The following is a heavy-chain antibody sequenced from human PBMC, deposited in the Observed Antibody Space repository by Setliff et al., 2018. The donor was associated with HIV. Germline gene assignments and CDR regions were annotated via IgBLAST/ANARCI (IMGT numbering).Heavy chain of an antibody. J-gene: IGHJ6*02. CDR2: IYYNGNT. Sequence: PSETLSLTCDVSGFSISSRYYWGWIRQPPGKGLEWIGSIYYNGNTYYNPSLKSRVTISGDTSKNQFSLKLSSVTDADTAVYYCAREDYYDDGMDVWGQGTTVTVSS. V-gene: IGHV4-38-2*02. CDR1: GFSISSRYY. CDR3: AREDYYDDGMDV.